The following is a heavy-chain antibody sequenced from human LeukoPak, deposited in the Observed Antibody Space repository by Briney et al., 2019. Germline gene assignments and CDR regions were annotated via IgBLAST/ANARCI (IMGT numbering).Heavy chain of an antibody. CDR2: ISAYNGNI. CDR3: ASMSGYYPSYYFDY. D-gene: IGHD3-3*01. V-gene: IGHV1-18*01. J-gene: IGHJ4*02. Sequence: GASVNVSSTASGYTFIIYGITWVRQAPGQGLEWLGWISAYNGNIDYAQKLQGRVTLTTDTSTSTAYMEVRSLRSDDTAVYYCASMSGYYPSYYFDYWGQGTLVTVSS. CDR1: GYTFIIYG.